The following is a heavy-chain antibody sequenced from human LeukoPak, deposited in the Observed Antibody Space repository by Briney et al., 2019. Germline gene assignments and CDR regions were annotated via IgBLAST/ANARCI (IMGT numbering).Heavy chain of an antibody. CDR1: GGSIGKIDW. CDR2: VFHTGTA. CDR3: AKVFWVSDCHVDF. D-gene: IGHD2-21*02. V-gene: IGHV4-4*02. J-gene: IGHJ4*02. Sequence: SETLSLTCAVSGGSIGKIDWWSWVRQPPGKGLEWIGEVFHTGTANYNPSLRSRLTISVHTSKNQFSLRLSSVPAADTAVYYCAKVFWVSDCHVDFWGRATLVTVSS.